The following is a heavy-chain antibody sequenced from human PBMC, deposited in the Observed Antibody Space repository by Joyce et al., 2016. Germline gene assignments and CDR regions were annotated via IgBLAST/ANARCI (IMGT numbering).Heavy chain of an antibody. Sequence: EVQLVESGGGLVQPGGSLRLSCAASGFNFGIYWMSWVRHVPGKGLEWVANINQDGSEKYYVDSMEDRFTISRDNAKNSLYLQMNSLRVEDTAVYYCARAVTKGTVDYWGQGTLVTVSS. V-gene: IGHV3-7*01. J-gene: IGHJ4*02. CDR2: INQDGSEK. D-gene: IGHD4-17*01. CDR3: ARAVTKGTVDY. CDR1: GFNFGIYW.